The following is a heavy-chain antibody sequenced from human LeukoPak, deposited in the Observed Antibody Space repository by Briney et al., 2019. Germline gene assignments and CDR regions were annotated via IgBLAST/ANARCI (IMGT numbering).Heavy chain of an antibody. Sequence: ASVKVSCKASGGTFSSYAISWVRQAPGQGLEWMGRIIPILGTANYAQKFQGRVTITTDESTRTAYMELSSLRSEDTAVYYCARVMYYDSSGLDYAFDIWGQGTMVTVSS. CDR2: IIPILGTA. CDR3: ARVMYYDSSGLDYAFDI. J-gene: IGHJ3*02. V-gene: IGHV1-69*11. D-gene: IGHD3-22*01. CDR1: GGTFSSYA.